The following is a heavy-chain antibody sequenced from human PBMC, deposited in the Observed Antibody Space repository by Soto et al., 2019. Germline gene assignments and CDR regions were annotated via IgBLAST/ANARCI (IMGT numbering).Heavy chain of an antibody. Sequence: GGSLRLSCAASGFTFSSYGMHWVRQAPGKGLEWVAVIWYDGSNKYYADSVKGRFTISRDNSKNTLHLQMNSLRAEDTAVYYCAREGPGDDILPGYYQDDAFDIWGQGTMVTVSS. V-gene: IGHV3-33*01. CDR1: GFTFSSYG. D-gene: IGHD3-9*01. CDR2: IWYDGSNK. J-gene: IGHJ3*02. CDR3: AREGPGDDILPGYYQDDAFDI.